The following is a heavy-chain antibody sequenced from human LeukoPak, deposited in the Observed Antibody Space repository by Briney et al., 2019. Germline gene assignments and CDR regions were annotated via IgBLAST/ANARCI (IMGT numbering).Heavy chain of an antibody. D-gene: IGHD4-17*01. CDR1: GFTFSNYW. V-gene: IGHV3-7*01. J-gene: IGHJ3*02. CDR2: IKQDGSET. Sequence: GGSLRLSCAASGFTFSNYWINWVRQAPGKGLEWVANIKQDGSETYCVDSVKGRFTISRDNAKNSLYLQMNSLRAEDTAVYYCARADYAGDAFDIWGQGTMVTVSS. CDR3: ARADYAGDAFDI.